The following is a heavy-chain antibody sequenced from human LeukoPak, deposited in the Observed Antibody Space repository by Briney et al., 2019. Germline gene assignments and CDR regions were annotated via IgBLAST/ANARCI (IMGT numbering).Heavy chain of an antibody. D-gene: IGHD2-8*01. CDR3: ARCNVGGPFAY. J-gene: IGHJ4*02. CDR1: GWTVSNTY. Sequence: GGSLRLSCAVSGWTVSNTYMSRVRQAPGKGLEWVSVIYIGGSAYYGDSVKGRFTISRDSSENTVYLQMTSLRVEDTAVYYCARCNVGGPFAYWGQGTLVTVSS. CDR2: IYIGGSA. V-gene: IGHV3-53*01.